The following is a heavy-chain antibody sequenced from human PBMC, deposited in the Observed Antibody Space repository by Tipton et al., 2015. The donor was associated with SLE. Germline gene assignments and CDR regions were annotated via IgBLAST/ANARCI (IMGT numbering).Heavy chain of an antibody. CDR1: GGSFSGNY. J-gene: IGHJ6*04. V-gene: IGHV4-34*01. CDR3: ARLQYIFAGMDV. Sequence: SLTCAVFGGSFSGNYWIWIRQPPGKGLEWIGEINHSGSTNYNPSLKSRVTISGDTSKNQFSLKLTSVTAADTAVYYCARLQYIFAGMDVWGKGTTVTVSS. CDR2: INHSGST. D-gene: IGHD3-3*01.